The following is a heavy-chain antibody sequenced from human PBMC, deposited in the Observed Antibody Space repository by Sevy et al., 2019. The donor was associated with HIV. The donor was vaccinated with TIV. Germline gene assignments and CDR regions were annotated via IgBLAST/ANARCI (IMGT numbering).Heavy chain of an antibody. CDR1: GFTFSSYA. CDR3: AKEGRAAAGTYFQH. J-gene: IGHJ1*01. CDR2: ISGSSGST. D-gene: IGHD6-13*01. V-gene: IGHV3-23*01. Sequence: GGSLRPSCAASGFTFSSYAVSWVRQAPGKGLEWVSAISGSSGSTYYADSVKGRFTISRDNSKNTLYLQMNSLRAEDTAVYYCAKEGRAAAGTYFQHWGQGTLVTVSS.